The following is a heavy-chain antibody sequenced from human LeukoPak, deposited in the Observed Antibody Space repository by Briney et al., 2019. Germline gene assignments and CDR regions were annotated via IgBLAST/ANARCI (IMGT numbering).Heavy chain of an antibody. D-gene: IGHD3-3*01. CDR3: AKDYDFWSGYSGYFDY. J-gene: IGHJ4*03. CDR2: ISYDGSNK. CDR1: GFTFSSYS. Sequence: PGRSLRLSCAAPGFTFSSYSMHWVRQAPGKGLEWVAVISYDGSNKYYADSVKGRFTISRDNSKNTLYLQMNSLRAEDTAVYYCAKDYDFWSGYSGYFDYWGQGTLVTVSS. V-gene: IGHV3-30*18.